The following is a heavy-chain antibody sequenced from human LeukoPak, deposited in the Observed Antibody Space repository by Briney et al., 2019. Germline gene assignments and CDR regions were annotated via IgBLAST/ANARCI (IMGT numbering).Heavy chain of an antibody. CDR3: ASPRTRYYYDSSGYYSAGGAYYFDY. Sequence: ISXSGGSXXXPDSVKGRFTISRDNSKNTLYLQMNSLRAEDTAVYYCASPRTRYYYDSSGYYSAGGAYYFDYWGQGTLVTVSS. D-gene: IGHD3-22*01. CDR2: ISXSGGSX. V-gene: IGHV3-23*01. J-gene: IGHJ4*02.